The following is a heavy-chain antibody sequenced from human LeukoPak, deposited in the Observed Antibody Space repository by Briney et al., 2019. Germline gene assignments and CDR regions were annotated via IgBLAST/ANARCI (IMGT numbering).Heavy chain of an antibody. Sequence: GGALRLSFAASGFTLSSYSMNRVRPAPGEGVGGGSSIYCSNCYIYYADSVKGRFTISRDNAKNSLYLQMNSLRAEDTAVYYCARDQRPDYEILIGFYHFDYWGQGTLVTVSS. D-gene: IGHD3-9*01. CDR3: ARDQRPDYEILIGFYHFDY. V-gene: IGHV3-21*01. J-gene: IGHJ4*02. CDR2: IYCSNCYI. CDR1: GFTLSSYS.